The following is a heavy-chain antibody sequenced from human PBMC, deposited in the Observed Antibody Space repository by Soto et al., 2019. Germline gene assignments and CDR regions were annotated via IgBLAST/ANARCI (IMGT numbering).Heavy chain of an antibody. Sequence: QVQLVQSGAEVKKPGSSMKVSCKASGGTFNSYDINWVRQAPGQGLEWMGGIIPIVETPKYAQKFQGRVTRTADESTNTVYMELSSLRSEDTAMYYCARLSRPNYYDTSGFFKDNWVDPWGQGTLVTVSS. CDR3: ARLSRPNYYDTSGFFKDNWVDP. J-gene: IGHJ5*02. D-gene: IGHD3-22*01. V-gene: IGHV1-69*01. CDR1: GGTFNSYD. CDR2: IIPIVETP.